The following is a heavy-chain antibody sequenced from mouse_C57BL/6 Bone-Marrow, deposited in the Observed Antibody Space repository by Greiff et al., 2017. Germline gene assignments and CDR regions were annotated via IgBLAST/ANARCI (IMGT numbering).Heavy chain of an antibody. CDR1: GYTFTDYY. J-gene: IGHJ1*03. CDR3: ARPRGYWYFDV. Sequence: EVKLQQSGPVLVKPGASVKMSCKASGYTFTDYYMNWVKQSHGKSLEWIGVINPYNGGTSYNQKFKGKATLTVDTSSSTAYMELNSLTSEDSAVYYCARPRGYWYFDVWGTGTTVTVSS. CDR2: INPYNGGT. V-gene: IGHV1-19*01.